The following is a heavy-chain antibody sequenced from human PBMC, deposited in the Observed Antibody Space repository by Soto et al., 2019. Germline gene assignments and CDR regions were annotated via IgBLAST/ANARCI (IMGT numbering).Heavy chain of an antibody. CDR1: GYSISSGYY. CDR3: ARDMDDGWFDP. CDR2: IYHSGST. Sequence: SETLSLTCAVSGYSISSGYYWGWIRQPPGKGLEWIGSIYHSGSTYYNPSLKSRVTISVDTSKNQFSLKLSSVTAADTAVYYCARDMDDGWFDPWGQETLVPVS. D-gene: IGHD2-2*03. V-gene: IGHV4-38-2*02. J-gene: IGHJ5*02.